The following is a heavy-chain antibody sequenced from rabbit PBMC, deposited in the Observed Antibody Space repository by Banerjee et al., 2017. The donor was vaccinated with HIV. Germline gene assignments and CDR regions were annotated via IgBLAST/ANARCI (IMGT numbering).Heavy chain of an antibody. V-gene: IGHV1S40*01. CDR1: GFSFSSSYW. J-gene: IGHJ2*01. CDR3: ARGYAAYANAFDP. D-gene: IGHD4-2*01. Sequence: QSLEESGGDLVKPGASLTLTCTASGFSFSSSYWIYWVRQAPGKGLEWIGCIYTGDGSTDCASWAKDRFTISKTSSTTVTLQMTSLTAADTATYFCARGYAAYANAFDPWGQGTLVTVS. CDR2: IYTGDGST.